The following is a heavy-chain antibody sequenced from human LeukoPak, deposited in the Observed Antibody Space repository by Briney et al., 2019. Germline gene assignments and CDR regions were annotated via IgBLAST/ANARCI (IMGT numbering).Heavy chain of an antibody. CDR3: AKDMGRRIFGVAYDAFHI. D-gene: IGHD3-3*01. CDR2: ITGDGSGS. CDR1: GFTFSTHW. J-gene: IGHJ3*02. Sequence: GGSLRLSCTASGFTFSTHWMYWVRQAPGKGLVWVALITGDGSGSTYADSVKGRFTISRDNAKNTLYLQMNTLRAEDTAIYYCAKDMGRRIFGVAYDAFHIWGQGTMVTVSS. V-gene: IGHV3-74*01.